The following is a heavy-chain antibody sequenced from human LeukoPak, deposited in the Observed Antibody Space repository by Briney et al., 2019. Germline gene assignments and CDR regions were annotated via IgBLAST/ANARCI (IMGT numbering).Heavy chain of an antibody. V-gene: IGHV3-23*01. Sequence: GGSLRLSCAGSGFTFSSYWSWVRQAPGKGLEWVSAISGSGGSTYYADSVKGRFTISRDNSKNTLYLQMNSLRAEDTAVYYCAKEGPVVVARFDYWGQGTLVTVSS. CDR2: ISGSGGST. D-gene: IGHD3-22*01. CDR3: AKEGPVVVARFDY. CDR1: GFTFSSY. J-gene: IGHJ4*02.